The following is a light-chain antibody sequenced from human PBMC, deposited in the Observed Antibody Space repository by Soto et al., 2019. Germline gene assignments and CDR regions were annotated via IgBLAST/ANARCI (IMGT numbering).Light chain of an antibody. V-gene: IGKV1-8*01. CDR3: QQYYSYPPLT. Sequence: AIRMTQSPSSFSASTGDRVTITCRASQGISSYLAWYQQKPGKAPKLLIYAASTLQSGVPSRFRGSGSGTDFTLTISCLQSEDFATYYCQQYYSYPPLTFGGGTKLEIK. J-gene: IGKJ4*01. CDR2: AAS. CDR1: QGISSY.